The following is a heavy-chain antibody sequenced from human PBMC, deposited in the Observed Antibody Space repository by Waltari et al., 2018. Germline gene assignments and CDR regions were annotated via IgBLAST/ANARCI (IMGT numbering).Heavy chain of an antibody. CDR2: IYHSGST. CDR3: ARASFGGVIVVDY. Sequence: QVQLQESGPGLVKPSETLSLTCAVSGYSISSGYYWGLIRQPPGKGLEWIGSIYHSGSTYYNPSLKSRVTISVDTSKNQFSLKLSSVTAADTAVYYCARASFGGVIVVDYWGQGTLVTVSS. J-gene: IGHJ4*02. V-gene: IGHV4-38-2*01. CDR1: GYSISSGYY. D-gene: IGHD3-16*02.